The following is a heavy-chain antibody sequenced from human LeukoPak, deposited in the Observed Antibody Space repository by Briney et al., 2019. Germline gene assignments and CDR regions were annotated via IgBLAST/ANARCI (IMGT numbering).Heavy chain of an antibody. J-gene: IGHJ4*02. D-gene: IGHD3-10*01. V-gene: IGHV3-30*18. CDR3: AKSLWFGEDDYFDY. CDR1: GFTFSSYG. CDR2: ISYDGSNK. Sequence: GGSLRLSCAASGFTFSSYGMHWVRQAPGKGLEWVAVISYDGSNKYYADSVKGRFTISRDNSKNTLYLQMNSLRAEDTAVYYCAKSLWFGEDDYFDYWGQGTLVTVSS.